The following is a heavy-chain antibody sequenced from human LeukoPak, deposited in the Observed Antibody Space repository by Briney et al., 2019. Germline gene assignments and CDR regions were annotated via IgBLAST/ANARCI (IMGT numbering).Heavy chain of an antibody. CDR2: INPNSGGT. V-gene: IGHV1-2*02. CDR3: ARAHYYDSSGYYPFDY. Sequence: ASVKVSCKASGYTFTRYYMHWVRQAPGQGLEWMGWINPNSGGTNYAQKFQGRVTMTRDTSISTAYMELSSLRSDDTAVYYCARAHYYDSSGYYPFDYWGQGTLVTVSS. CDR1: GYTFTRYY. D-gene: IGHD3-22*01. J-gene: IGHJ4*02.